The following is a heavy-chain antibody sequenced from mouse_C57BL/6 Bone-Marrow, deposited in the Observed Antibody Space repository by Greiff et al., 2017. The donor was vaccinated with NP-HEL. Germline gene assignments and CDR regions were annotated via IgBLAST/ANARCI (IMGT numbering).Heavy chain of an antibody. CDR2: IYPGNSDT. V-gene: IGHV1-5*01. D-gene: IGHD1-1*01. CDR1: GYTFTSYW. CDR3: TRWSTTVVAEPNFDY. Sequence: VQLQQSGTVLARPGASVKMSCKTSGYTFTSYWMHWVKQRPGQGLEWIGAIYPGNSDTSYNQKFKGKAKLTAVTSASTAYMELSSLTNEDSAVYYCTRWSTTVVAEPNFDYWGQGTTLTVSS. J-gene: IGHJ2*01.